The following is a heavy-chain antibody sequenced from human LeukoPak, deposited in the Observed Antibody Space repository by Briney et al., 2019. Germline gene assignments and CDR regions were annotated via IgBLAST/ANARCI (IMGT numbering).Heavy chain of an antibody. D-gene: IGHD1-26*01. Sequence: ASVKVSCKAFGGTFSSYAISWVRQAPGQGLEWMGGIIPIFGTANYAQKFQGRVTITTDESTSTAYMELSSLRSEDTAVYYCASYPRLVSGSSYPIWFDYWGQGTLVTVSS. J-gene: IGHJ4*02. CDR2: IIPIFGTA. V-gene: IGHV1-69*05. CDR3: ASYPRLVSGSSYPIWFDY. CDR1: GGTFSSYA.